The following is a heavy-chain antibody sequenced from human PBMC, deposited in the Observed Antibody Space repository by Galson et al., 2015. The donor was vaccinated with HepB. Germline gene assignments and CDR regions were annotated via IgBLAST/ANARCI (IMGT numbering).Heavy chain of an antibody. CDR3: TTTTTPSYYSSYYYDAMDV. J-gene: IGHJ6*02. Sequence: SLRLSCAASAFTVTNAWMSWVRQAPGKGLEWVGRIKSITDGGTADYDAPVRGRFTISRDDSKNTGYLHMNSLKTEDTAVYYCTTTTTPSYYSSYYYDAMDVWGQGTTVTVSS. V-gene: IGHV3-15*01. CDR2: IKSITDGGTA. D-gene: IGHD3-22*01. CDR1: AFTVTNAW.